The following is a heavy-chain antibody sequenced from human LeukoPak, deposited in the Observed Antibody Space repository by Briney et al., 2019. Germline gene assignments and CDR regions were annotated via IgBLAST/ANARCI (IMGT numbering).Heavy chain of an antibody. CDR1: GYTFTNYG. CDR2: ISAYNGNT. CDR3: ARDRLDFGARGYFDS. V-gene: IGHV1-18*01. D-gene: IGHD3-16*01. Sequence: GASVKVSCKASGYTFTNYGFTWVRQAPGQGLEWMGWISAYNGNTNYAQKFQGRVTMTTDTSTSTAYMELRSLRSDDTAVYSCARDRLDFGARGYFDSWGQGTLVTVSS. J-gene: IGHJ4*02.